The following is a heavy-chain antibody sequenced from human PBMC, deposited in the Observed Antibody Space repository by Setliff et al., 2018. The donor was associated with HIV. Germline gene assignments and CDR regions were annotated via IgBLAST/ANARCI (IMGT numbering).Heavy chain of an antibody. V-gene: IGHV3-66*02. CDR1: GFTVSGNY. D-gene: IGHD2-2*01. J-gene: IGHJ3*02. Sequence: GSLRLSCAASGFTVSGNYLNWVRQAPGKGLEWVSVIYSGGNRNYADSVKGRFTISRDISKNTLYLQMNSLTSEDTAVYYCAAQYLRVDDAFDIWAKGQWSPSPQ. CDR3: AAQYLRVDDAFDI. CDR2: IYSGGNR.